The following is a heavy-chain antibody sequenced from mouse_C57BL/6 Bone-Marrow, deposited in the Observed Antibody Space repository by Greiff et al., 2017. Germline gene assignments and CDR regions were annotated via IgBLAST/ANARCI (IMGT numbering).Heavy chain of an antibody. V-gene: IGHV2-6*01. CDR1: GFSLTSYG. D-gene: IGHD2-5*01. Sequence: VQLKESGPGLVAPSPSLSITCTVSGFSLTSYGVDWVRQSPGKGLEWLGVIWGVGSTNYNSALKSRLSISKDNSKSQVFLKMNSLQTDDTAMYYCASDRSNYGDGFAYWGQGTLVTVSA. CDR3: ASDRSNYGDGFAY. CDR2: IWGVGST. J-gene: IGHJ3*01.